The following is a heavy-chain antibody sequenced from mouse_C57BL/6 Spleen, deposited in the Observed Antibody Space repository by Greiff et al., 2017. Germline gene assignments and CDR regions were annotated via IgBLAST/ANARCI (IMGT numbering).Heavy chain of an antibody. CDR2: IYPGDGDT. CDR1: GYAFSSSW. CDR3: ARYYGSSPYYFDY. D-gene: IGHD1-1*01. J-gene: IGHJ2*01. V-gene: IGHV1-82*01. Sequence: QVQLKESGPELVKPGASVKISCKASGYAFSSSWMNWVKQRPGKGLEWIGRIYPGDGDTNYNGKFKGKATLTADKSSSTAYMQLSSLTSEDSAVYFCARYYGSSPYYFDYWGQGTTLTVSS.